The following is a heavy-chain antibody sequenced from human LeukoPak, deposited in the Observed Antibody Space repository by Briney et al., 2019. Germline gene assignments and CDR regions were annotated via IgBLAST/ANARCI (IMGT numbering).Heavy chain of an antibody. CDR1: GDSISNSNW. V-gene: IGHV4-4*02. CDR3: ARVRVIDWGSSYFDY. D-gene: IGHD3-9*01. CDR2: IFHTGST. Sequence: SGTLSLTCAVSGDSISNSNWWSWVRQPPGKGLEWIGYIFHTGSTNYNPSLKSRVTISVDKSKNQFSLRLISVTAADTAVYFCARVRVIDWGSSYFDYWGQGNLVTVSS. J-gene: IGHJ4*02.